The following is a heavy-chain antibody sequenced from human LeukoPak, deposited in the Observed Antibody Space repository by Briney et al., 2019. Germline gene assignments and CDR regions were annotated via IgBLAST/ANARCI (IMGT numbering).Heavy chain of an antibody. J-gene: IGHJ4*02. CDR2: IYYSGST. V-gene: IGHV4-59*12. Sequence: PSETLSLTCTVSGGSISSYYWSWIRQPPGKGLEWIGYIYYSGSTNYNPSLKSRVTISVDTSKNQFSLKLSSVTAADTAVYYCARDSHSSSWFYYFDYWGQGTLVTVSS. D-gene: IGHD6-6*01. CDR3: ARDSHSSSWFYYFDY. CDR1: GGSISSYY.